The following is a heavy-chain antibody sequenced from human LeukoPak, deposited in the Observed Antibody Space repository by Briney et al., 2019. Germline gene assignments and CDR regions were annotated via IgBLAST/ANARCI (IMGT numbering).Heavy chain of an antibody. D-gene: IGHD1-26*01. CDR3: ARARTRNSGAFDY. CDR1: EFTFSSYG. J-gene: IGHJ4*02. CDR2: ISYDGSNK. V-gene: IGHV3-30*03. Sequence: PGGSLRLSCAASEFTFSSYGMHWVRQAPGKGLEWVAVISYDGSNKYYADSVKGRFTISRDNSKNTLYLQMNSLRPEDTALYYCARARTRNSGAFDYWGQGTLVTVSS.